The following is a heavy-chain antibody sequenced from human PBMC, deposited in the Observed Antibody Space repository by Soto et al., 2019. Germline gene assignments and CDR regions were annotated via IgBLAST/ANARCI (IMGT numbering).Heavy chain of an antibody. D-gene: IGHD3-10*01. CDR2: TFYRSKWYN. V-gene: IGHV6-1*01. Sequence: SQTLSLTCAISGDSVSSNSGAWNWIRQSPSRGLEWLGRTFYRSKWYNDYARSVESRITITPDTSKNQFSLHLRSVTPEDTAVYYCARGNYASANSYGLNWFDPWAQGTLVTVSS. J-gene: IGHJ5*02. CDR1: GDSVSSNSGA. CDR3: ARGNYASANSYGLNWFDP.